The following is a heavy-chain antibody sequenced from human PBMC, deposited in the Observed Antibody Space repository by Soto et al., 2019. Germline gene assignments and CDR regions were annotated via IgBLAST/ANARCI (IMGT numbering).Heavy chain of an antibody. CDR2: IYSGGYT. CDR3: GKERRGSGWSVCNF. J-gene: IGHJ4*02. Sequence: PGGSLRLSCAVSGFTVSNNYMSWVRQAPGKGLEGVSVIYSGGYTAYGDSVKGRFTISRDNSRDTLYLQMNGLRVDDTAVYYCGKERRGSGWSVCNFWGQGALVTVSS. CDR1: GFTVSNNY. D-gene: IGHD6-19*01. V-gene: IGHV3-53*01.